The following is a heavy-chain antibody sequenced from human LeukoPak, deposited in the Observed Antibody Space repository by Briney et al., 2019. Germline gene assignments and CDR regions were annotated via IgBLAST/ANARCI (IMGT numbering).Heavy chain of an antibody. CDR2: IYTSGST. D-gene: IGHD3-22*01. J-gene: IGHJ4*02. Sequence: SETLSLTCTVSGGSISSYYWSWIRQPAGKGLEWIGRIYTSGSTNYNPSLKSRVTMSVDTSKNQFSLKLSSVTAADTAVYYCASLGYDSSGYPRDYWGQGTLVTVSS. CDR3: ASLGYDSSGYPRDY. V-gene: IGHV4-4*07. CDR1: GGSISSYY.